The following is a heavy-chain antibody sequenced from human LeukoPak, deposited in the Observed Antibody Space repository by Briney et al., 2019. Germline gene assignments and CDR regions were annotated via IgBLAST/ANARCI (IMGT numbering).Heavy chain of an antibody. CDR3: ASIYSGYDYDY. J-gene: IGHJ4*02. CDR2: IYYSGST. CDR1: GGSISGYY. D-gene: IGHD5-12*01. V-gene: IGHV4-59*08. Sequence: SETLSLTCTVSGGSISGYYWSWIRQPPGKGLECIGYIYYSGSTNYNPSLKSRVTISVDTSKNQFSLKLSSVTAADTAVYYCASIYSGYDYDYWGQGTLVTVSS.